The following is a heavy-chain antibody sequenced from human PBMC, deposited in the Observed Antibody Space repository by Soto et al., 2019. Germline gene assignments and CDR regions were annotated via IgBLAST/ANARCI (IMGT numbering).Heavy chain of an antibody. V-gene: IGHV3-33*01. CDR1: GFTFSSYG. Sequence: GGSLRLSCAASGFTFSSYGMHWVRQAPGKGLEWVAVIWYDGSNKYYADSVKGRFTISRDNSKNTLYLQMNSLRAEDTAVYYCARGPEGMTTSAFDIWGQGTMVTVSS. J-gene: IGHJ3*02. D-gene: IGHD4-17*01. CDR3: ARGPEGMTTSAFDI. CDR2: IWYDGSNK.